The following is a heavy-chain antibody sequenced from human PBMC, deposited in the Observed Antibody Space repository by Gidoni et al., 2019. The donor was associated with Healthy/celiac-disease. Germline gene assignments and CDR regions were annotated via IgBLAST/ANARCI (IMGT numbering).Heavy chain of an antibody. V-gene: IGHV1-69*06. D-gene: IGHD2-15*01. Sequence: QVQLVQSGAEVKKPGSSVKVSCKASGGTFSSYAISWVRQAPGQGLEWMGGIIPSFGTATYAQKFQGRVTITADKSTSTAYMELSSLRSEDTAVYYCAREGCSGGSCYSNWFDPWGQGTLVTVSS. J-gene: IGHJ5*02. CDR2: IIPSFGTA. CDR1: GGTFSSYA. CDR3: AREGCSGGSCYSNWFDP.